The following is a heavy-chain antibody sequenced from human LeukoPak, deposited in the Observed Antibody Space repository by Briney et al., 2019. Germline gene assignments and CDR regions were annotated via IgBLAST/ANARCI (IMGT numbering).Heavy chain of an antibody. Sequence: GRSLRLSCAAPGFTFSSYGMHWVRQAPGKGLEWVAVISYDGSNKYYADSVKGRFTISRDNSKSTLYLQMNSLRAGDTAVYYCAKDWGSSSWFPNYYFDYWGQGTLVTVSS. D-gene: IGHD6-13*01. J-gene: IGHJ4*02. CDR1: GFTFSSYG. V-gene: IGHV3-30*18. CDR2: ISYDGSNK. CDR3: AKDWGSSSWFPNYYFDY.